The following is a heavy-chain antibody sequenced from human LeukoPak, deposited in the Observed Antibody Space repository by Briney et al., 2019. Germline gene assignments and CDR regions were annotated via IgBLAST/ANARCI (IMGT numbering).Heavy chain of an antibody. CDR3: ARVRGWAAADAFDI. Sequence: QKLQGRVTMTTDTSTSTAYMELRSLRSDDTAVYYCARVRGWAAADAFDIWGQGTMVTVSS. J-gene: IGHJ3*02. V-gene: IGHV1-18*01. D-gene: IGHD6-13*01.